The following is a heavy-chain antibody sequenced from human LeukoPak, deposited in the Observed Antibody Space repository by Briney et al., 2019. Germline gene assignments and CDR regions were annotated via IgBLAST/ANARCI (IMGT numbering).Heavy chain of an antibody. D-gene: IGHD5-18*01. J-gene: IGHJ4*02. CDR1: GFTFSSYW. V-gene: IGHV3-30*02. Sequence: GGSLRLSCAASGFTFSSYWMSWVRQAPGKGLEWVAYIQYDGSNAQYADSVKGRFSISRDNSKNTLYLQMNSLRAEDTAVYYCARGSYSYGPYSFDYWGQGTLVTVSS. CDR2: IQYDGSNA. CDR3: ARGSYSYGPYSFDY.